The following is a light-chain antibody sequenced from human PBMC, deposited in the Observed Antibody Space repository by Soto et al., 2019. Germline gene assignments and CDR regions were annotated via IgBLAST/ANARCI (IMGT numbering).Light chain of an antibody. CDR3: GADHGSGSNFVYLV. CDR1: SGYSNYK. V-gene: IGLV9-49*01. CDR2: VGTGGIVG. Sequence: QPGLTQPPSASASLGASVTLTCTLSSGYSNYKVDWYQQRPGKGPRFVMRVGTGGIVGSKGDGIPDRFSVLGSGLNRYLTIKNIQEEDESDYHCGADHGSGSNFVYLVFGGGTKVTVL. J-gene: IGLJ2*01.